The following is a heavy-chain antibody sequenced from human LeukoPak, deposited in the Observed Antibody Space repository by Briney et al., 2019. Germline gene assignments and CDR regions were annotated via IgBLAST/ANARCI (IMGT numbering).Heavy chain of an antibody. V-gene: IGHV3-23*01. D-gene: IGHD3-10*02. CDR3: AELGITMIGGV. Sequence: GGSLRLSCAASGFTFSNSALSWVRQAPGKGLEWVSDISGSGGSTYYADSVKGRFTISRDNSKNTLYLQMNSLRAEDTAVYYCAELGITMIGGVWGKGTTVTISP. CDR1: GFTFSNSA. CDR2: ISGSGGST. J-gene: IGHJ6*04.